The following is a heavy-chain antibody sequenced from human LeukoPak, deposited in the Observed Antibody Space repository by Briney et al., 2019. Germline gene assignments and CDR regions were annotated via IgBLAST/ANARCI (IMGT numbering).Heavy chain of an antibody. CDR3: ARLTYGSGSYYNLDY. CDR2: IYYSGST. CDR1: GGSISSSSYY. Sequence: SETLSLTCTVSGGSISSSSYYWGWIRQPPGKGLERIGSIYYSGSTYYNPSLKSRVTISVDTSKSQFSLKLSSVTAADTAVYYCARLTYGSGSYYNLDYWGQGTLVTVSS. J-gene: IGHJ4*02. D-gene: IGHD3-10*01. V-gene: IGHV4-39*01.